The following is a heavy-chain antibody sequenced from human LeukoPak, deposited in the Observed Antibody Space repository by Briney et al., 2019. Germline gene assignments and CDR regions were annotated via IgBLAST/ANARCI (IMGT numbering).Heavy chain of an antibody. CDR2: INPNSGGT. Sequence: GASVKVSCKASGYTFTGYYMHWVRQAPGQGLEWMGWINPNSGGTNYAQKFQGRVTMTRDTSISTAYMELSRLRSDDTAVYYYARDLGYFPNWFDPWGQGTLVTVSS. V-gene: IGHV1-2*02. CDR3: ARDLGYFPNWFDP. CDR1: GYTFTGYY. J-gene: IGHJ5*02. D-gene: IGHD2-15*01.